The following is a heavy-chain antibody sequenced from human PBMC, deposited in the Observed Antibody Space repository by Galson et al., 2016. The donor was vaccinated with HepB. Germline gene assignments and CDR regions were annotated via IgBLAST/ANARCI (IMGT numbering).Heavy chain of an antibody. CDR3: AKEGTIFGVVPYGMDV. Sequence: LRLSCAASRFTFSSYAMSWVRQAPGKGLEWVSVISGSGGSTSYADYVKGRFTIPRENSKNTLYLKMNSLRAEDTAVYYCAKEGTIFGVVPYGMDVWGQGTKVIVSS. D-gene: IGHD3-3*01. CDR1: RFTFSSYA. CDR2: ISGSGGST. V-gene: IGHV3-23*01. J-gene: IGHJ6*02.